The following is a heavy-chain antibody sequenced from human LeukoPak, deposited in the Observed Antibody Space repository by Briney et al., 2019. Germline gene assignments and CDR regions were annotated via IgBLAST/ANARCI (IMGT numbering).Heavy chain of an antibody. D-gene: IGHD3-10*01. CDR1: GFTSSNAW. V-gene: IGHV3-15*01. CDR2: IKSKTDGGTT. Sequence: PGGSLRLSCAAFGFTSSNAWMSWVRQAPGKGLEWVGRIKSKTDGGTTDYAAPVKGRFTISRDDSKNTLYLQMNSLKTEDTAVYYCTTRMAILWFGTNDYWGQGTLVTVSS. CDR3: TTRMAILWFGTNDY. J-gene: IGHJ4*02.